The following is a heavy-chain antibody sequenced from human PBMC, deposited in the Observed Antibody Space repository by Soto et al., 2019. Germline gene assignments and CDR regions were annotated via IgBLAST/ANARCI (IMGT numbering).Heavy chain of an antibody. CDR1: GFTFSSYA. CDR2: ISGSGGST. Sequence: GGSLRLSCAASGFTFSSYAMSWVRQAPGKGLEWVSAISGSGGSTYYADSVKGRFTISRDNSKNTLYLQMNSLRAEDTAVYYCGAGGYMIVYGMEVWDQETRGTISS. CDR3: GAGGYMIVYGMEV. D-gene: IGHD3-22*01. J-gene: IGHJ6*02. V-gene: IGHV3-23*01.